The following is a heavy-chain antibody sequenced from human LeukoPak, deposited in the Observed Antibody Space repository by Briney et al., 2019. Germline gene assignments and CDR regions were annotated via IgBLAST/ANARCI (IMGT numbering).Heavy chain of an antibody. CDR3: ARGRGTY. J-gene: IGHJ4*02. CDR1: GGSFSGYY. V-gene: IGHV4-34*01. Sequence: PSETLSLTCAIYGGSFSGYYWSWIRQPPGKGLEWIGEINHSGSTNYNPSLKSRVTISVDTSKNRFSLKLSSVTAADTAVYYCARGRGTYWGQGTLVTVSS. D-gene: IGHD3-16*01. CDR2: INHSGST.